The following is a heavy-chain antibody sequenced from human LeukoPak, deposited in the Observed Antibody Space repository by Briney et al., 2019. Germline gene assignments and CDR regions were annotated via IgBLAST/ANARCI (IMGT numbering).Heavy chain of an antibody. V-gene: IGHV4-34*01. D-gene: IGHD3-22*01. CDR1: GGSFSGYY. CDR2: INHSGST. Sequence: SETLSLTCAVYGGSFSGYYWSWIRQPPGKGLEWMGEINHSGSTNYNPSLKSRVTILVDTSKNQFSLKLSSVTAADTAVYYCAKDGGKHYYDSSPKYYFDYWGQGTLVTVSS. CDR3: AKDGGKHYYDSSPKYYFDY. J-gene: IGHJ4*02.